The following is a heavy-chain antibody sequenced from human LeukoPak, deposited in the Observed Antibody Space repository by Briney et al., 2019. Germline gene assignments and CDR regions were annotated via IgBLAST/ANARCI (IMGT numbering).Heavy chain of an antibody. CDR3: ARDVSLPGLKGYGMDV. CDR1: GFTSSSYW. V-gene: IGHV3-7*03. Sequence: GGSLRLSCAASGFTSSSYWMSWVRQAPGKGLEWVANIKQDGSQKYYVDSVRGRFTISRDNAKNSLYLQMNSLRVEDTAVYYCARDVSLPGLKGYGMDVWGQGTTVTVSS. D-gene: IGHD3-16*01. CDR2: IKQDGSQK. J-gene: IGHJ6*02.